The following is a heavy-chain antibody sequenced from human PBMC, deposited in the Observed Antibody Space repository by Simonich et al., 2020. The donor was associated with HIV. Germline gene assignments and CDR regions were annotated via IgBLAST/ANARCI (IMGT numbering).Heavy chain of an antibody. Sequence: QVQLVQSGAEVKKPGASVKVSCKASGYTLTSYYMNWVRQAPGQGLEWMGKITPGGSRTYAQKFQGRVTMTTDTSTSTAYMELRSLRSDDTAVYYCARGNPFYDYWGQGTLVTVSS. CDR3: ARGNPFYDY. CDR1: GYTLTSYY. D-gene: IGHD3-16*01. J-gene: IGHJ4*02. V-gene: IGHV1-46*01. CDR2: ITPGGSR.